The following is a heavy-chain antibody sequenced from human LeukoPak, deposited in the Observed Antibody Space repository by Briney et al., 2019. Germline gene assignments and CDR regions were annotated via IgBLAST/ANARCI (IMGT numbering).Heavy chain of an antibody. Sequence: SETLSLTCTVSGGSISSGSYYWSWIRQPAGKGLEWIGRIYTSGSTNYNPSLKSRVTISVDTSKNQFSLKLSSVTAADTAVYYCAVGRYFDLWGRGTLVTVSS. CDR2: IYTSGST. J-gene: IGHJ2*01. CDR3: AVGRYFDL. V-gene: IGHV4-61*02. CDR1: GGSISSGSYY. D-gene: IGHD7-27*01.